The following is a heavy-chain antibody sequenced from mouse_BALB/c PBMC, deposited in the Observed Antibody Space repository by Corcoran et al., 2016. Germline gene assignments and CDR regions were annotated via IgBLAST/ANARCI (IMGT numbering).Heavy chain of an antibody. CDR2: IDPANGNT. V-gene: IGHV14-3*02. CDR1: GFNIKDTY. Sequence: EVQLQQSGAELVKPGASVKLSCTASGFNIKDTYMHWVKQRPEQGLEWIGRIDPANGNTKYDPKFQGKATITADTSSNTAYLQLSSLTSEDTAVYYCSRGGGYDGFAYWGQGTLVTVSA. J-gene: IGHJ3*01. CDR3: SRGGGYDGFAY. D-gene: IGHD2-2*01.